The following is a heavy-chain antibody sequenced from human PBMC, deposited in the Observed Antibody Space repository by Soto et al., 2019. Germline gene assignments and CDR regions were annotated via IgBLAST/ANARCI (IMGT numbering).Heavy chain of an antibody. CDR3: ARARAVGSTALDS. CDR2: ISSRSSTI. V-gene: IGHV3-48*02. CDR1: GFSFSPYN. Sequence: GSLRLSCAASGFSFSPYNMNWVRQAPGRGLEWVSCISSRSSTIYHAVSVKGRFTISRDNAKNSLYLQMDSPRDEDTAVYFCARARAVGSTALDSWGLGTRVTVSS. J-gene: IGHJ5*01. D-gene: IGHD6-19*01.